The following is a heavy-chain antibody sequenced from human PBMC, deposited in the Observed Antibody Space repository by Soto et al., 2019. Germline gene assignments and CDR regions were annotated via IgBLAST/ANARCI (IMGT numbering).Heavy chain of an antibody. CDR2: ISYAGSHK. Sequence: PGGSLRLSCVASGFTFSNFGVGWVRQAPGKGLEWVTLISYAGSHKYTADSVKGRFTISRDNSKNMLYLQMNSLRAEDTAVYFCAKLSHPAPNNWYGIFDYWGQGTLVTVSS. J-gene: IGHJ4*02. CDR3: AKLSHPAPNNWYGIFDY. V-gene: IGHV3-30*18. CDR1: GFTFSNFG. D-gene: IGHD1-1*01.